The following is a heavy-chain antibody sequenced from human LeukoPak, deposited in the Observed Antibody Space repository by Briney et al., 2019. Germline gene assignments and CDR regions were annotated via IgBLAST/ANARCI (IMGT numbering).Heavy chain of an antibody. D-gene: IGHD5-18*01. V-gene: IGHV1-2*02. CDR1: GYTFTGYY. CDR2: INPNSGGT. J-gene: IGHJ4*02. Sequence: ASVKVSCKASGYTFTGYYMHWLRQAPGQGLEWMGWINPNSGGTNYAQKFQGRVTMTRDTSISTAYMELSRLRSDDTAVYYCARSDTAPYYFDYWGQGTLVTVSS. CDR3: ARSDTAPYYFDY.